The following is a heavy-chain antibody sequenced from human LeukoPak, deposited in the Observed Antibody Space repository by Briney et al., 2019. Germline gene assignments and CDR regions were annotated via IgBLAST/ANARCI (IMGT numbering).Heavy chain of an antibody. J-gene: IGHJ3*02. CDR1: GFTFSSYA. D-gene: IGHD5-18*01. CDR2: VSDSGSST. CDR3: ARDGYLTAFDI. V-gene: IGHV3-23*01. Sequence: LAGGSLRLSCAASGFTFSSYAMSWVRQAPGKGLEWVSAVSDSGSSTYYADSVKGRFTISRDNSKNTLYLQMNSLRAEDTAVYYCARDGYLTAFDIWGQGTMVTVSS.